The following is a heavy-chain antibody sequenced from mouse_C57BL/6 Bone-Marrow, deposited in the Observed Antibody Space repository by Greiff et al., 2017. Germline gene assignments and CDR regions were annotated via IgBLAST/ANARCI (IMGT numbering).Heavy chain of an antibody. Sequence: VQLQQPGAELVMPGASVKLSCKASGYTFTSYWMHWVKQRPGQGLEWIGEIDPSDSYTNYNQKFKGKSTLTVDKSSSTAYMQLSSLTSEDSAFYYCAIYDGYWGQGTSVTVSS. J-gene: IGHJ4*01. V-gene: IGHV1-69*01. CDR3: AIYDGY. CDR2: IDPSDSYT. CDR1: GYTFTSYW. D-gene: IGHD2-3*01.